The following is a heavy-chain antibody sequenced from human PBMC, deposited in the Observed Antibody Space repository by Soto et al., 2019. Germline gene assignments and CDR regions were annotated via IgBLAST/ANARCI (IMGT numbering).Heavy chain of an antibody. Sequence: SLTCAVSGGSISGSYYYWAWLRQSPGRGPEWIGRVFYTGFTSYNPSLESRVTVSVDPSKSQFSLKLSAVTAADTAVYYCATSQKGYNWNYFDHWGQGALVTVSS. J-gene: IGHJ4*02. CDR1: GGSISGSYYY. CDR3: ATSQKGYNWNYFDH. CDR2: VFYTGFT. D-gene: IGHD1-20*01. V-gene: IGHV4-39*01.